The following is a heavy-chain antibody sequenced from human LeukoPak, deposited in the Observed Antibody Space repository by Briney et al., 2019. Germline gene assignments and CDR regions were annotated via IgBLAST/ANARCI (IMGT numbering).Heavy chain of an antibody. V-gene: IGHV4-34*01. CDR2: IHNSGTT. D-gene: IGHD3-10*01. CDR3: ARRYFYNLGSFPFDF. Sequence: SETLSLTCAVSGGPFSGYFWSWIRQSSGKGLEWIGEIHNSGTTNYNPSLNSRVTISEDTSKNQFYLNLSSVTAADTAVYYCARRYFYNLGSFPFDFWGQGTLVTVSS. CDR1: GGPFSGYF. J-gene: IGHJ4*02.